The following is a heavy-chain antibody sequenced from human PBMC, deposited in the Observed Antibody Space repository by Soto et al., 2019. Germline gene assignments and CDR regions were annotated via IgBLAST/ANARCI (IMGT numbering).Heavy chain of an antibody. CDR1: GFTFSSYA. D-gene: IGHD3-3*01. J-gene: IGHJ4*01. CDR3: ASSFYDFWRGEDY. CDR2: ISGGGGDT. Sequence: GGSLRLSCAASGFTFSSYAMSWVRQAPGKGLKWVSSISGGGGDTYYADSVKGRFTISRDNSKNTLHLQMNSLRAEDTAIYYCASSFYDFWRGEDYWGQGTLVTVSS. V-gene: IGHV3-23*01.